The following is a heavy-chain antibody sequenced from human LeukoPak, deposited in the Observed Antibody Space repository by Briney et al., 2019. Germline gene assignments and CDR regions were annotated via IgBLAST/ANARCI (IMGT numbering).Heavy chain of an antibody. V-gene: IGHV4-59*01. D-gene: IGHD6-19*01. CDR1: GGSISSYY. J-gene: IGHJ4*02. CDR2: IYYSGST. CDR3: ARAQSSGWFYFDY. Sequence: SETLSLTCTVSGGSISSYYWSWIRQPPGKGLEWIGYIYYSGSTNYNPSLKSRVTISVDTSKNQFSLKLSSVTAADTAVYYCARAQSSGWFYFDYWGQGTLVTASS.